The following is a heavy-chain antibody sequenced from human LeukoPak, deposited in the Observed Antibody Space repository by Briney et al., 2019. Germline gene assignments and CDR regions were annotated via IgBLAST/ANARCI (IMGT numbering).Heavy chain of an antibody. CDR2: IYYSGST. CDR1: GGSLRNYY. V-gene: IGHV4-59*01. CDR3: GRYQLPDF. Sequence: SETLSLTCTVSGGSLRNYYWSWIRQPPGKGLEWIGHIYYSGSTNYNVSLKSRVTISIDMSKNQFSLKLGSVTAADTAVYYCGRYQLPDFWGQGTLVTVSS. D-gene: IGHD1-7*01. J-gene: IGHJ4*02.